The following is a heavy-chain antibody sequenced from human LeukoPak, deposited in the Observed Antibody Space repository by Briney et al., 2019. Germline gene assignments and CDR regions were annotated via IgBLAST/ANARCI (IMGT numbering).Heavy chain of an antibody. Sequence: SETLSDTCTVSGGSIRSSSYYWGWIRQPPGKGLEWIGSVHYSGSTYDNPSLKSRVTISVDTSKNQFSLKLISVTAADTAVYYCARRSTVAGRGRFDPWGQGTLVTVSS. D-gene: IGHD6-19*01. J-gene: IGHJ5*02. CDR1: GGSIRSSSYY. CDR2: VHYSGST. CDR3: ARRSTVAGRGRFDP. V-gene: IGHV4-39*01.